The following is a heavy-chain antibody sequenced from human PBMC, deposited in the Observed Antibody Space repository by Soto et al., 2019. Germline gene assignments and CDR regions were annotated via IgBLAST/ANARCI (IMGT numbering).Heavy chain of an antibody. D-gene: IGHD2-15*01. CDR1: GFTFSSYA. CDR3: AKDSTYCSGGSCRYYYYYYYMDV. V-gene: IGHV3-23*01. J-gene: IGHJ6*03. Sequence: GGSLRLSCAASGFTFSSYAMSWVRQAPGKGLEWVSAISGSGGSTYYADSVKGRFTISRDNSKNTLYLQMNSLRAEDTAVYYCAKDSTYCSGGSCRYYYYYYYMDVWGKGTTVTVSS. CDR2: ISGSGGST.